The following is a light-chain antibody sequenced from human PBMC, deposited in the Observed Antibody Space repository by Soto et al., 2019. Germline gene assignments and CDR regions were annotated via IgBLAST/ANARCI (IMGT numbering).Light chain of an antibody. CDR3: SSYASSSTYV. Sequence: QSALTQPASVSGSPGQSVTISCTGSSSDIGTYKYVSWYQHHPGKAPKLLIYEVTNRPSGVSDRSSGSESGKTASLTISGLQADDEADYYCSSYASSSTYVFGTGTKVTVL. J-gene: IGLJ1*01. V-gene: IGLV2-14*01. CDR1: SSDIGTYKY. CDR2: EVT.